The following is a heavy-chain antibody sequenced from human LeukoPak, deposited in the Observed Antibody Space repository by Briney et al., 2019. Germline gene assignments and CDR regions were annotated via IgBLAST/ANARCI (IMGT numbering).Heavy chain of an antibody. CDR1: GYTFTGYY. CDR2: INPNSGGT. CDR3: ASGRDSSGWFTH. D-gene: IGHD6-19*01. Sequence: GASVKVSCKASGYTFTGYYIHWVRQAPGQGLEWMGWINPNSGGTKYAQKFQGRVTMTRDTSVTTAYMELSSLTSDDTAVYYCASGRDSSGWFTHWGQGTLVTVSS. J-gene: IGHJ1*01. V-gene: IGHV1-2*02.